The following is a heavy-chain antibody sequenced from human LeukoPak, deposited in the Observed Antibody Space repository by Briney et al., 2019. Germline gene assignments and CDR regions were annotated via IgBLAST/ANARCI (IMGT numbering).Heavy chain of an antibody. CDR2: IYHSGST. CDR3: ARSLNYHDSSGYCYYYGMDV. CDR1: GGSISSSNW. J-gene: IGHJ6*02. D-gene: IGHD3-22*01. Sequence: SETLSLTRAVSGGSISSSNWWSWVRQPPGKGLEWIGEIYHSGSTNYNPSLKSRVTISVDKSKNQFSLKLSSVTAADTAVYYCARSLNYHDSSGYCYYYGMDVWGQGTTVTVSS. V-gene: IGHV4-4*02.